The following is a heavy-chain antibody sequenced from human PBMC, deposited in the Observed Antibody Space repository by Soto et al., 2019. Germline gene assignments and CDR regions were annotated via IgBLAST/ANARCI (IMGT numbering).Heavy chain of an antibody. J-gene: IGHJ3*02. Sequence: GGSLRLSCAASGIMFGQYAMSWVRLAPGKGLEWVSTVLVAGSTHYPDSVKGRFTISRDNSKNTLFLQMNSLTAGDTAVYYCAKATATGGGAFDICGQGTMVTVSS. CDR1: GIMFGQYA. D-gene: IGHD2-8*02. CDR2: VLVAGST. V-gene: IGHV3-23*01. CDR3: AKATATGGGAFDI.